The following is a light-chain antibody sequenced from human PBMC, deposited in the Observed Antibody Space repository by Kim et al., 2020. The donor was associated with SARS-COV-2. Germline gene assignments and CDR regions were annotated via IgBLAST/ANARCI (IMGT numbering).Light chain of an antibody. CDR1: SGSIASSY. CDR3: QSYDTRSHEV. CDR2: EDN. V-gene: IGLV6-57*04. Sequence: NFMLTQPHSVSESPGKTVTISCTRSSGSIASSYVQWYQQRPGSAPTTLISEDNQRPSGVPDRFSGSVDDSSNSASLTISGLKPEDEADYCCQSYDTRSHEVFGGGTQLTVL. J-gene: IGLJ3*02.